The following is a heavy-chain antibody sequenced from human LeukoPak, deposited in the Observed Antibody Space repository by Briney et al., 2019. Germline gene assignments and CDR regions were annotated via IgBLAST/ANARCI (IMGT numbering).Heavy chain of an antibody. CDR3: TYYYDSRGSHPTRNFDY. D-gene: IGHD3-22*01. CDR2: IKSKTAGGTT. CDR1: GFSFSDIW. Sequence: PGGSLRLSCAAPGFSFSDIWMSWVRQSPGRGLEWVGRIKSKTAGGTTDFAAPVKGRFTISRDDSKNTLHLEMNSLKTEDTAVYYCTYYYDSRGSHPTRNFDYWGQGTLVTVSS. J-gene: IGHJ4*02. V-gene: IGHV3-15*01.